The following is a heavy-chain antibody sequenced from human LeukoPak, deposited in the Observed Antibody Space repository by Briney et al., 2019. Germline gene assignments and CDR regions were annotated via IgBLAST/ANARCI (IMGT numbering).Heavy chain of an antibody. D-gene: IGHD1-26*01. V-gene: IGHV3-74*01. CDR1: GFTFSNYG. Sequence: GGSLRLSCAASGFTFSNYGMHWVRQAPGKGLVWVSRINTDGSNTIYADSVKGRFTISRDNAKNTLYLQMNSLRAEDTAVYYCARDQSIAGPTTADYWGQGTLVTVSS. CDR3: ARDQSIAGPTTADY. CDR2: INTDGSNT. J-gene: IGHJ4*02.